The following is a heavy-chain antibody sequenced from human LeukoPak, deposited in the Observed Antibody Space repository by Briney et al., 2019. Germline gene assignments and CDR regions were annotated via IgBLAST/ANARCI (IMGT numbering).Heavy chain of an antibody. Sequence: GGSLRLSCAASGFTFSSYSMNWVRQAPGKGLEWVSYISSSSSTIYYADSVKGRFTISRDNAKNSLYLQMSSLRAEDTAVYYCARDLRDGIDYWGQGTLVTVSS. J-gene: IGHJ4*02. CDR1: GFTFSSYS. V-gene: IGHV3-48*01. D-gene: IGHD5-24*01. CDR2: ISSSSSTI. CDR3: ARDLRDGIDY.